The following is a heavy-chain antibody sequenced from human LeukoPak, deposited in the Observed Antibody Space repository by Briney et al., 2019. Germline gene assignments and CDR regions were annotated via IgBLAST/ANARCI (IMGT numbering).Heavy chain of an antibody. CDR3: ARVRGIAARRRTSDKNWFDP. CDR2: INPNSGGT. Sequence: ASVKVSCKASGYTFTGYYMHWVRQAPGQGLEWMGWINPNSGGTNYAQKFQGRVTMTRDTSISTAYMELSSLRSEDTAVYYCARVRGIAARRRTSDKNWFDPWGQGTLVTVSS. CDR1: GYTFTGYY. J-gene: IGHJ5*02. D-gene: IGHD6-6*01. V-gene: IGHV1-2*02.